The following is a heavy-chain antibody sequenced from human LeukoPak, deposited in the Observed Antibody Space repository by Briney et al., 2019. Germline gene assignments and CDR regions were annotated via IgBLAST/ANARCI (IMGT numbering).Heavy chain of an antibody. V-gene: IGHV4-34*01. Sequence: SETLSLTCAVYGGSFSGYYWSWIRQPPGKGLEWIGEINHSGSTNYNPSLKSRVAISEDTSKNQFSLKLSSVTAADTAVYYCARLREGYCTNGVCYTFDYWGQGTLVTVSS. D-gene: IGHD2-8*01. CDR2: INHSGST. CDR3: ARLREGYCTNGVCYTFDY. J-gene: IGHJ4*02. CDR1: GGSFSGYY.